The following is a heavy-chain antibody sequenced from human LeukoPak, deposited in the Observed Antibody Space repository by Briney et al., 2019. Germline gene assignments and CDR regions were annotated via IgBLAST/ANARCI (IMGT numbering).Heavy chain of an antibody. CDR1: GFTFSSYG. CDR3: AKSPSILWFGEPQYYFDY. V-gene: IGHV3-30*18. CDR2: LSYDGSNK. D-gene: IGHD3-10*01. Sequence: GGSLRLSCAASGFTFSSYGMHWVRQAPGKGLEWVAVLSYDGSNKYYADSVKGRFTISRDNSKNTLYLQMNSLRAEDTAVYYCAKSPSILWFGEPQYYFDYWGQGTLVTVSS. J-gene: IGHJ4*02.